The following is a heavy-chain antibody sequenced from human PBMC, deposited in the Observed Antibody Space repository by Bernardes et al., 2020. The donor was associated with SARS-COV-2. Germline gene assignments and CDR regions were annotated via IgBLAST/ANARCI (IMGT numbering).Heavy chain of an antibody. CDR3: AKDVVASKYWYFDL. Sequence: GGSLRLSRAGSGFTFSSYGMHWVRPAPGKGVEWVSGITDSALDTDYADSVKGRFTISRDNSKNTLYLQMKSLRAEDTAVYFCAKDVVASKYWYFDLWGRGTLVTVSS. CDR1: GFTFSSYG. J-gene: IGHJ2*01. V-gene: IGHV3-23*01. CDR2: ITDSALDT. D-gene: IGHD2-15*01.